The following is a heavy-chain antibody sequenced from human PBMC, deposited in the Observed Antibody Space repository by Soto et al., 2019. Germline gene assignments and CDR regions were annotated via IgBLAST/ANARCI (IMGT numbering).Heavy chain of an antibody. CDR1: GYTFTSYD. CDR2: MNPNSGNT. V-gene: IGHV1-8*01. J-gene: IGHJ6*02. CDR3: ASSGYSGYGTYYYYGMDV. D-gene: IGHD5-12*01. Sequence: ASVKVSCKASGYTFTSYDINWVRQATGQGLEWMGWMNPNSGNTGYAQKFQGRVTMTRNTSISTAYMELSSLRSEDTAVYYCASSGYSGYGTYYYYGMDVWGQGTTVTVSS.